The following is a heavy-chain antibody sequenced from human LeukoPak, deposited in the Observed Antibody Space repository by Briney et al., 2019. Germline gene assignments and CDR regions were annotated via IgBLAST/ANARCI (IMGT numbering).Heavy chain of an antibody. CDR2: IYYSGST. D-gene: IGHD5-24*01. CDR1: GGSISSSGYY. J-gene: IGHJ4*02. CDR3: ARHGRVKDGYNYFGY. Sequence: KSSETLSLTCNVSGGSISSSGYYWGWIRQPPGKGLEWVGNIYYSGSTYYNPSLKSRLTISVDTSKNQFSLKLSSVTAADTAVYYCARHGRVKDGYNYFGYWGQGTLVTVSS. V-gene: IGHV4-39*07.